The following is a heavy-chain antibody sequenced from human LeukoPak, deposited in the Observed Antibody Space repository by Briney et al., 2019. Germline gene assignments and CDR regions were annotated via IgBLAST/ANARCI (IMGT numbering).Heavy chain of an antibody. D-gene: IGHD6-6*01. CDR1: GFTFSNYW. J-gene: IGHJ4*02. CDR3: ARVLASGSSSSVYGY. CDR2: INSDGSSA. V-gene: IGHV3-74*01. Sequence: GGSLRLSCAASGFTFSNYWMHWVRQAPGKGLVWVSRINSDGSSAYYADSVKGRFTISRDNAKNRLFLQMNSLRAEDTAVYYCARVLASGSSSSVYGYWGQGTLVTVSS.